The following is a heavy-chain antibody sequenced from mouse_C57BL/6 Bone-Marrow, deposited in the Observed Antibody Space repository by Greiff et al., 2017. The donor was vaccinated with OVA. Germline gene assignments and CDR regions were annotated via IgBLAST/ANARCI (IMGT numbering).Heavy chain of an antibody. J-gene: IGHJ4*01. V-gene: IGHV2-2*01. CDR3: ARNWLAPYAMDY. CDR2: IWSGGST. D-gene: IGHD3-3*01. CDR1: GFSLTSYG. Sequence: QVQLKESGPGLVQPSQSLSITCTVSGFSLTSYGVHWVRQSPGKGLEWLGVIWSGGSTDYNAAFISRLSISKDNSKSQVFFKMNSLQADDTAIYYCARNWLAPYAMDYWGQGTSVNVFS.